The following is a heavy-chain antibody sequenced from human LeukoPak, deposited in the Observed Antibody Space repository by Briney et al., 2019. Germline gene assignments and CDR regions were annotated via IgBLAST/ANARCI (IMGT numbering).Heavy chain of an antibody. CDR1: GFIFSNYW. D-gene: IGHD4/OR15-4a*01. J-gene: IGHJ4*02. CDR2: ISSSSSYI. Sequence: GGSLRLSCAASGFIFSNYWMTWVRQAPGKGLEWVSSISSSSSYIYYADSVKGRFTISRDNAKNSLYLQMNSLRVEDTALYYCARLAAGANYFDYWGQGTLVTVSS. V-gene: IGHV3-21*01. CDR3: ARLAAGANYFDY.